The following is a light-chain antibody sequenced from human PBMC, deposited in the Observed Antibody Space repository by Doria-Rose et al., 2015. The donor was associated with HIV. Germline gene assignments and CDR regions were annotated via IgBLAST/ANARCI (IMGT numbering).Light chain of an antibody. V-gene: IGKV3-20*01. Sequence: QNVRSNSLTWYPQRPCQAPRLLIYGASNRAIGIPDRFSGSGSGTDFTLTISRLEPEDFAVCYCQHYGNSPLYTFGQGTKLDIK. CDR2: GAS. CDR3: QHYGNSPLYT. CDR1: QNVRSNS. J-gene: IGKJ2*01.